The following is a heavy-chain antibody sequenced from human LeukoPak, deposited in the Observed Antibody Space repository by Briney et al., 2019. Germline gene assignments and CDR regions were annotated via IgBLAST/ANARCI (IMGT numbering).Heavy chain of an antibody. CDR1: GFTLSSYA. CDR3: AKLGSSSWYVEYYYMDV. D-gene: IGHD6-13*01. CDR2: ISGSGGST. Sequence: GGSLRLSCAASGFTLSSYAMSWVRQAPGKGLEWVSAISGSGGSTYYADSVKGRFTISRDNSKNTLYLQMNGLRAEDTAVYYCAKLGSSSWYVEYYYMDVWGKGTTVTVSS. V-gene: IGHV3-23*01. J-gene: IGHJ6*03.